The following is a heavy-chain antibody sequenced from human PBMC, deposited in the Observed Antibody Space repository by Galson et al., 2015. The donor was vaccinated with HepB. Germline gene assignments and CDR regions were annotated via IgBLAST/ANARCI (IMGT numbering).Heavy chain of an antibody. CDR2: ISSSGSTI. CDR3: ARETRGYCSGGSCSNWFDP. CDR1: GFTFSSYE. J-gene: IGHJ5*02. Sequence: SLRLSCAASGFTFSSYEMNWVRQAPGKGLEWVSYISSSGSTIYYADSVKGRFTISRDNAKNSLYLQMNSLRAEDTAVYYCARETRGYCSGGSCSNWFDPWGQGTLVTVSS. V-gene: IGHV3-48*03. D-gene: IGHD2-15*01.